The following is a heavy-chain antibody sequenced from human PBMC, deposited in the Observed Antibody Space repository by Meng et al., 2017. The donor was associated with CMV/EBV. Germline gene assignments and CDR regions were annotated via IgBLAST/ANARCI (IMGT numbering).Heavy chain of an antibody. CDR1: GFTFSSYW. V-gene: IGHV3-7*01. CDR2: IKQDGSEK. CDR3: ARDRVKYQLLSRYYYGMDV. D-gene: IGHD2-2*01. J-gene: IGHJ6*02. Sequence: GGSLRLSCAASGFTFSSYWMSWIRQAPGKGLEWVANIKQDGSEKYYVDSVKGRFTISRDNAKNSLYLQMNSLRAEDTAVYYCARDRVKYQLLSRYYYGMDVWGQGTTVTVSS.